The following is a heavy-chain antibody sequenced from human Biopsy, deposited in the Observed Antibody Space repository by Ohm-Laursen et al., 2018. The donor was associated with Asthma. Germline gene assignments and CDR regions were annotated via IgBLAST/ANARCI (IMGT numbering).Heavy chain of an antibody. CDR1: GYTFINYA. J-gene: IGHJ3*02. CDR2: INAGNGNT. V-gene: IGHV1-3*01. Sequence: ASVKVSCNASGYTFINYAIHWVRQAPGQRLEWMGWINAGNGNTKYSQKFQGRVTITRDTSAGTAYMDLSSLRSEDTAVYYCARTYYDFLTGQVNDAFAMWGQGTMVTVSS. CDR3: ARTYYDFLTGQVNDAFAM. D-gene: IGHD3-9*01.